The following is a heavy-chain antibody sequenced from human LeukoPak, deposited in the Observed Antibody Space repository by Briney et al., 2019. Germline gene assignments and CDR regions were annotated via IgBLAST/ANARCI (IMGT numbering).Heavy chain of an antibody. V-gene: IGHV3-74*01. Sequence: GGSLRLSCAASGFIFRNYWMHWVRQAPGKGLVWVTRINPNGITITYTDSVKGRFTISRDNAKNTLYLQMNSLRVEDTAVYYCARDFAGDRDYWGQGTLVTVSS. CDR3: ARDFAGDRDY. CDR2: INPNGITI. CDR1: GFIFRNYW. J-gene: IGHJ4*02. D-gene: IGHD4-17*01.